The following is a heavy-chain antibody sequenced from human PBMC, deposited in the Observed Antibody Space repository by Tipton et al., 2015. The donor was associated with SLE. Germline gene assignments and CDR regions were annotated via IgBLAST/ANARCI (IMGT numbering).Heavy chain of an antibody. CDR2: INQDGTTK. V-gene: IGHV3-7*01. D-gene: IGHD6-13*01. J-gene: IGHJ4*02. CDR3: VRSIAAVGSY. CDR1: GFTFSNVW. Sequence: SLRLSCAASGFTFSNVWVSWVRQAPGKGLEWVANINQDGTTKYYVDSVKGRFTISRDNAENSLYLQMNSLRAEDTAVYYCVRSIAAVGSYWGQGTLVTVSS.